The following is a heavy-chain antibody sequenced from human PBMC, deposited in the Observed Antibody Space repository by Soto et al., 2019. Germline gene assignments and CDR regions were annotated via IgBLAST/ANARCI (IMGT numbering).Heavy chain of an antibody. CDR1: GYTFTIYG. Sequence: QVQLVQSGAEVKKPGASVKVSCKASGYTFTIYGISWVRQAPGQGLEWMGWISGYNGNTDYAQNLQDRVTLTTDASTSSVYMELRRIRSDDTAVYYCARVDYYDSSGYYGYWGQRTLITVSS. CDR3: ARVDYYDSSGYYGY. J-gene: IGHJ4*02. CDR2: ISGYNGNT. V-gene: IGHV1-18*04. D-gene: IGHD3-22*01.